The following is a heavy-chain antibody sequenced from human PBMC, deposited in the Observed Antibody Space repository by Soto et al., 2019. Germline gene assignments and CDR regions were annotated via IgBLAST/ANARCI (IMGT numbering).Heavy chain of an antibody. CDR2: IYYSGST. CDR1: GGSISSYY. D-gene: IGHD3-22*01. Sequence: QVQLQESGPGLVKPSETLSLTCTVSGGSISSYYWSWIRQPPGKGLEWIGYIYYSGSTNYNPSLKIRVTLSVATSNNPFSLKLSSVTAADPAVYYCARHGSSGYYFSPRPFYYYGMDVWGQGTTVTVSS. J-gene: IGHJ6*02. V-gene: IGHV4-59*08. CDR3: ARHGSSGYYFSPRPFYYYGMDV.